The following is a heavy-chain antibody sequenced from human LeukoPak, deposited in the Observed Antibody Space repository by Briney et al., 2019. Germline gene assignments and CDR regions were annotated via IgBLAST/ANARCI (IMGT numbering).Heavy chain of an antibody. CDR3: ARGSNYYGSGSYFFDY. Sequence: GGSLRLSCAASGFTFSSYWMHWVRQAPGKGLEWVANIKQDGSEKYYVDSVKGRFTISRDNAKNSLYLQMNSLRAEDTAVYYCARGSNYYGSGSYFFDYWGQGTLVTVSS. V-gene: IGHV3-7*01. D-gene: IGHD3-10*01. CDR2: IKQDGSEK. CDR1: GFTFSSYW. J-gene: IGHJ4*02.